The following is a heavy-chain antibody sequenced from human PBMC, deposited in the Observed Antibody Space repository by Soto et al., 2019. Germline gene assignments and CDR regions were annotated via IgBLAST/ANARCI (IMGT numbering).Heavy chain of an antibody. CDR1: GFTFTNYW. CDR2: IDNHGDGT. J-gene: IGHJ3*02. CDR3: GTAFEK. V-gene: IGHV3-74*01. Sequence: EVQVVESGGGLVQPGGSLRLSCAASGFTFTNYWMHWVRQVPGEGLVWVSRIDNHGDGTSYADFVKGRFTISRDNAKNTLSLQMTRLRVEDIAIYYCGTAFEKWGQGTMVTVSS.